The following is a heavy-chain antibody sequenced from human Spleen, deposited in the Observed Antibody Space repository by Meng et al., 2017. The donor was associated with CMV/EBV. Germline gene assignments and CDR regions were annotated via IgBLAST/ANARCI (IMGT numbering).Heavy chain of an antibody. CDR3: ARDGLTVGPAMDV. D-gene: IGHD4-23*01. V-gene: IGHV1-46*01. CDR2: INPSGGNT. CDR1: GYTFTSHH. Sequence: ASVKVSCNASGYTFTSHHVHWVRQAPGQGLEWMGIINPSGGNTKYAQKFQGRVNMTRDTSTSTVYMELRSLRSDDTAVYYCARDGLTVGPAMDVWGQGTTVTVSS. J-gene: IGHJ6*02.